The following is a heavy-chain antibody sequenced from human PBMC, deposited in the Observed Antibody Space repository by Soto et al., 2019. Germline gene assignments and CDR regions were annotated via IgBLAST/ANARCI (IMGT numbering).Heavy chain of an antibody. V-gene: IGHV3-64*01. D-gene: IGHD6-6*01. Sequence: EVQLAESGGGLAQPWGSLRLSCAATGFTLSGYATDWVRQAPGKGLEYVSGISSNGVGTYYANSVQGRFTISRDNSKNTVYLQMGSLRPEDMAVYYCARRARPDFYYMDVWGKGTTVTVSS. CDR2: ISSNGVGT. CDR3: ARRARPDFYYMDV. J-gene: IGHJ6*03. CDR1: GFTLSGYA.